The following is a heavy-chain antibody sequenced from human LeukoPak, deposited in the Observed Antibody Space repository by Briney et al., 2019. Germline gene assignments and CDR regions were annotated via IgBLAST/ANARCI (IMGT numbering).Heavy chain of an antibody. CDR2: ISGSGGST. CDR3: ARGNYYDSSGYWRWFDP. J-gene: IGHJ5*02. D-gene: IGHD3-22*01. Sequence: PGGSLRLSCAASGFTFSSYAMSWVRQAPGKGLEWVSAISGSGGSTYYADSVKGRFTISRDNSKNTLYLQMNSLRAEDTAVYYCARGNYYDSSGYWRWFDPWGQGTLVTVSS. CDR1: GFTFSSYA. V-gene: IGHV3-23*01.